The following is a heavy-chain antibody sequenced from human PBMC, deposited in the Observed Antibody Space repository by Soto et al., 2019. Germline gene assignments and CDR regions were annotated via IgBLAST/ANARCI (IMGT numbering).Heavy chain of an antibody. CDR3: AKVGYYASSGHNWFDP. J-gene: IGHJ5*02. D-gene: IGHD3-22*01. CDR1: GFTFSSYV. V-gene: IGHV3-23*01. CDR2: ISGSGGST. Sequence: PGGSLRLSCAVSGFTFSSYVMSWVRQAPGKGLEWVSAISGSGGSTYYADSVKGRFTISRDNSKNTLYLQMNSLRADDTAVYYCAKVGYYASSGHNWFDPWGQGTLVTVSS.